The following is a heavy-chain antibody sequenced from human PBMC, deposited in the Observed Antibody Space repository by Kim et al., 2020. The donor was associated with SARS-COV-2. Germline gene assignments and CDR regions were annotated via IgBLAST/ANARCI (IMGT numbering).Heavy chain of an antibody. Sequence: TVKGRFTISRDNSKNTLYLQMNSLRAKDTAVYYCAKDGGGSYLYYYYYMDVWGKGTTVTVSS. D-gene: IGHD1-26*01. J-gene: IGHJ6*03. CDR3: AKDGGGSYLYYYYYMDV. V-gene: IGHV3-23*01.